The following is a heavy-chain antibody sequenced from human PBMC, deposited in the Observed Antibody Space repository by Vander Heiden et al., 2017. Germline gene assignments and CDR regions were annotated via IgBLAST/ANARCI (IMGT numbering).Heavy chain of an antibody. CDR1: GFTFSSYS. V-gene: IGHV3-21*01. J-gene: IGHJ4*02. D-gene: IGHD3-22*01. CDR3: ARDDYGSSGYSHFDY. CDR2: ISSSSSYI. Sequence: EAQLVESGGGLVKPGGSLRLSCAASGFTFSSYSMNWVRQAPGKGLEWVSSISSSSSYIYYAGSVKGRLTISRDNAKNSLYLQMNSLRAEDTAVYYCARDDYGSSGYSHFDYWGQGTLVTVSS.